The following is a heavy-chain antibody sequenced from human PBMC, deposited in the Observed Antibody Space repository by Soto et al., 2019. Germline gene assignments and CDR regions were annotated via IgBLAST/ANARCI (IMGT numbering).Heavy chain of an antibody. CDR2: LRSSGSPI. CDR3: ARDHLWASDY. V-gene: IGHV3-48*01. J-gene: IGHJ4*02. CDR1: GFNFXDYS. Sequence: GGTLRLSCAASGFNFXDYSMNWVRQAPGKGLEWVAYLRSSGSPISYADSLKGRFTISRDNVKTLLYLQMNSLIAEVSAVYYCARDHLWASDYWGQGTLVTVSS. D-gene: IGHD1-26*01.